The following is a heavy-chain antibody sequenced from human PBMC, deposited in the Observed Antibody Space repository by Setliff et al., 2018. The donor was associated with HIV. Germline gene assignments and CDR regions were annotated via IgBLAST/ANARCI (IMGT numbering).Heavy chain of an antibody. CDR1: GFTFSSYA. V-gene: IGHV3-48*04. Sequence: GGSLRLSCTASGFTFSSYAMSWVRQAPGKGLEWVSAISSSGSTIYYADSVKGRFTISRDNAKNSLYLQMNCLRAEDTAVYYCARDERRWLQSGMDVWGQGTTVTVSS. CDR2: ISSSGSTI. J-gene: IGHJ6*02. D-gene: IGHD5-12*01. CDR3: ARDERRWLQSGMDV.